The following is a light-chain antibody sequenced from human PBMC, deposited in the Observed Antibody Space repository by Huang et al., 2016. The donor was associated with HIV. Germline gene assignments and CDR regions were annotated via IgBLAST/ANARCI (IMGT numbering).Light chain of an antibody. CDR1: QSVSSD. V-gene: IGKV3-11*01. CDR2: DTS. CDR3: QQRSNWPPWT. J-gene: IGKJ1*01. Sequence: EIVLTQSQATLYLSPGERATLSCRASQSVSSDLAWYQQKPGQAPRLLSYDTSSSATGLPARFSGSGSGTDFTLTISSLEPEDFAVYYCQQRSNWPPWTFGQGTKVEIK.